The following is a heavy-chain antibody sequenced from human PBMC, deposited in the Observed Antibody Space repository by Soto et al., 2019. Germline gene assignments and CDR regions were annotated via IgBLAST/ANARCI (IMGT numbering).Heavy chain of an antibody. J-gene: IGHJ5*02. CDR2: IDYAGNT. CDR1: GGSISSSDYY. CDR3: VRHASGYYVS. V-gene: IGHV4-39*01. D-gene: IGHD3-3*01. Sequence: QVQLQESGPGLVKPSETLSLICTVSGGSISSSDYYWGWIRQPPGKGLEWIGSIDYAGNTYYSPSLKSRVTISIASSKKHFSLMLTSVTAADTALYYCVRHASGYYVSWGQGILVTVSS.